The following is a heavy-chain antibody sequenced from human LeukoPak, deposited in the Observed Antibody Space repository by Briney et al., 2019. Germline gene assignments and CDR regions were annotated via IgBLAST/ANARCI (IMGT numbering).Heavy chain of an antibody. CDR1: GYTFTGYY. Sequence: ASVKVSCNASGYTFTGYYMHWVRQAPGQGLEWMGRINPNSGGTNYAQKFQGRVTMTRDTSISTAYMELSSLTSEDTAVYYCATPGGGTYYFDDWGQGTLVTVSS. V-gene: IGHV1-2*06. CDR3: ATPGGGTYYFDD. D-gene: IGHD1-26*01. CDR2: INPNSGGT. J-gene: IGHJ4*02.